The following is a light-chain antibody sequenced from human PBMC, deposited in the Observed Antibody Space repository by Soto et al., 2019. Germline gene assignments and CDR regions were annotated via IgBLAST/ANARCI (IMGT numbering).Light chain of an antibody. CDR3: QSFDNSLSGFYV. V-gene: IGLV1-40*01. J-gene: IGLJ1*01. CDR2: GNT. Sequence: QSVLTQTPSVSGAPGQTITISCTGTDSNIGAGYDVHWYQHLPGRAPKLLIFGNTHRPSGVPHRFSGSKSGTSASLAITGLQPEDEADYYCQSFDNSLSGFYVFGSGTKVTVL. CDR1: DSNIGAGYD.